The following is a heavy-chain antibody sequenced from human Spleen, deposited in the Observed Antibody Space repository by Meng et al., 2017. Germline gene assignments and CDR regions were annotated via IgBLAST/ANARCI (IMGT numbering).Heavy chain of an antibody. D-gene: IGHD3-22*01. CDR1: GGSIRDSSYY. CDR2: FYYSGST. V-gene: IGHV4-39*07. J-gene: IGHJ4*02. Sequence: SETLSLTCTVSGGSIRDSSYYWGWIRQRPGKGLEWLGSFYYSGSTYYNPSLKSRVTTSVDTSKNQFSLKLTSVTAADTAVYYCARVWYDSSVYYPYYFDYWGQGTLVTVSS. CDR3: ARVWYDSSVYYPYYFDY.